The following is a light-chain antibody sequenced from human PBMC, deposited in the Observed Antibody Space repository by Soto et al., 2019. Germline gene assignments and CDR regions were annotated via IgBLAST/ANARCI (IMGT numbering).Light chain of an antibody. V-gene: IGKV1-5*01. CDR1: HSIRSW. J-gene: IGKJ1*01. Sequence: DSWKTQHPRTLSASLGDRVTITCRASHSIRSWLAWYQQKPGKAPKLLIYDASSLESGVPSRFSGSGSGTEFTLTSNRLHPDDFAPYSCQQNYVTTWTFAPGTKVDI. CDR2: DAS. CDR3: QQNYVTTWT.